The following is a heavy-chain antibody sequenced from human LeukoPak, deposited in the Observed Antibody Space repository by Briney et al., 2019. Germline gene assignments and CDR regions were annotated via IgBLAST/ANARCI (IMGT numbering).Heavy chain of an antibody. D-gene: IGHD6-13*01. CDR1: GYTFTSYG. Sequence: ASVKVSCKASGYTFTSYGISWVRQAPGQGLEWMRWISAYNGNTNYAQKLQGRVTMTTDTSTSTAYMELRSLRSDDTAVYYCARISGYSSSYQQEMWGQGTLVTVSS. CDR3: ARISGYSSSYQQEM. CDR2: ISAYNGNT. V-gene: IGHV1-18*01. J-gene: IGHJ4*02.